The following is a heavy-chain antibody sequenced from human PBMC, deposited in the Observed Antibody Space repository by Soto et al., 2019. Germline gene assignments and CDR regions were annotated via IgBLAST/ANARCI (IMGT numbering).Heavy chain of an antibody. V-gene: IGHV3-53*02. CDR2: TFSGGNT. CDR3: ARKPPSAIQGWAFGMDV. CDR1: GFSISSNY. Sequence: ELQLVETGGGLIQTGGSLRLSCAASGFSISSNYIAWVRQPPGKALEWVSTTFSGGNTEYAASVKGRCSISRDNYKNTLYLQMDTLGVEDTAVYYCARKPPSAIQGWAFGMDVWGQGTTVSVSS. J-gene: IGHJ6*02. D-gene: IGHD2-21*01.